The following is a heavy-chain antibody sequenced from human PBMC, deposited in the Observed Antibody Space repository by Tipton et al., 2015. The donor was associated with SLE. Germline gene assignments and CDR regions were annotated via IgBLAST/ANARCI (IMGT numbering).Heavy chain of an antibody. CDR2: VWYDRSNK. Sequence: SLRLSCAASGFSFASYDMSWVRQAPGKGLEWVAVVWYDRSNKNYADSVKGRFTISRDNSKNTLYLQMDSLRVDDTAVYYCAKQGFGSWGQGTLVTVSS. CDR3: AKQGFGS. V-gene: IGHV3-33*06. D-gene: IGHD3-10*01. J-gene: IGHJ5*02. CDR1: GFSFASYD.